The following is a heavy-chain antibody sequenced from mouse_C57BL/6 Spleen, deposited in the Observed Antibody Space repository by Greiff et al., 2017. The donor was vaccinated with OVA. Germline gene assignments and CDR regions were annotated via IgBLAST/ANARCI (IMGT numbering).Heavy chain of an antibody. Sequence: VKLMESGPGLVQPSQSLSITCTVSGFSLTSYGVHWVRQPPGKGLEWLGVIWSGGSTDYNAAFISRLSISKDNSKSQVFFKMNSLQADDTAIYYCAKNDYDAGYFDVWGTGTTVTVSS. D-gene: IGHD2-4*01. CDR2: IWSGGST. J-gene: IGHJ1*03. CDR1: GFSLTSYG. V-gene: IGHV2-4*01. CDR3: AKNDYDAGYFDV.